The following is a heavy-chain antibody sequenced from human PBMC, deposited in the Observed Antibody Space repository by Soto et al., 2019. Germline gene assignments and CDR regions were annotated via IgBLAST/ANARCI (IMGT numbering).Heavy chain of an antibody. CDR1: GFTFSSYG. CDR2: IWYDGSNK. D-gene: IGHD6-13*01. J-gene: IGHJ4*02. Sequence: HPGGSLRLSCAASGFTFSSYGMHWVRQAPGKGLEWVAVIWYDGSNKYYADSVKGRFTISRDNSKNTLYLQMNSLRAEDTAVYYCARTTAAASPYYFDYWGQGTLVTVSS. V-gene: IGHV3-33*01. CDR3: ARTTAAASPYYFDY.